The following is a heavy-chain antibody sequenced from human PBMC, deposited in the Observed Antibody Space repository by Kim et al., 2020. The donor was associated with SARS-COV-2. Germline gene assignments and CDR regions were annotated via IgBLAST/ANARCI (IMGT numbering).Heavy chain of an antibody. CDR2: INPSGGST. D-gene: IGHD3-9*01. CDR1: GYTFTSYY. Sequence: ASVKVSCKASGYTFTSYYMHWVRQAPGQGLEGMGIINPSGGSTSYAQKFQGRVTMTRDTSTSTVYMERSSLRSEDTAVYYCARGSPVYYDILTGDYREYWGRGTLVTVSS. V-gene: IGHV1-46*01. J-gene: IGHJ4*02. CDR3: ARGSPVYYDILTGDYREY.